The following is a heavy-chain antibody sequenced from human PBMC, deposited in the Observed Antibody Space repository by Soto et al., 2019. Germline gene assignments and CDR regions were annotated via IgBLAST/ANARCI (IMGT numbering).Heavy chain of an antibody. CDR2: MNPNSGNT. CDR1: GYTFTSYD. V-gene: IGHV1-8*01. D-gene: IGHD2-15*01. Sequence: ASVKVSCKASGYTFTSYDINWVRQATGQGLEWMGWMNPNSGNTGYAQKFQGRVTMTRNTSISTAYMELSSLRSEDTAVYYCARSWRREIVVVVATRGDMGVWGQGTSVTVSS. CDR3: ARSWRREIVVVVATRGDMGV. J-gene: IGHJ6*02.